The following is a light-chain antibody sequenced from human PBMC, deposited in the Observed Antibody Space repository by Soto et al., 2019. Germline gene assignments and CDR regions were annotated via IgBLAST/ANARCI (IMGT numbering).Light chain of an antibody. CDR2: DVN. J-gene: IGLJ3*02. Sequence: QSALTQPASVSGSPGQSITISCTGTSSDVGSYNLVSWYQQHPGTAPKLVIYDVNKRPSGVSNRFSGSKSGNTASLTISGLQAEDEADYYCCSYAGSSTWVFGGGTKLTVL. CDR1: SSDVGSYNL. CDR3: CSYAGSSTWV. V-gene: IGLV2-23*02.